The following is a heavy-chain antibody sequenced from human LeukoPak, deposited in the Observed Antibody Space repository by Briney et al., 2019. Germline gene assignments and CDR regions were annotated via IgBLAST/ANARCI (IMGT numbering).Heavy chain of an antibody. D-gene: IGHD3-22*01. CDR2: ISSSGSTI. CDR1: GFTFSYYA. V-gene: IGHV3-48*02. J-gene: IGHJ4*02. Sequence: PGGSLRLSCADSGFTFSYYAMIWVRQAPGKGLECLSYISSSGSTIYYADSVKGRFTVSRDNARKSMYLQMTSLRDEDTAVYYCARDGYFYDSAGSYYVADYWGQGTLVTVSS. CDR3: ARDGYFYDSAGSYYVADY.